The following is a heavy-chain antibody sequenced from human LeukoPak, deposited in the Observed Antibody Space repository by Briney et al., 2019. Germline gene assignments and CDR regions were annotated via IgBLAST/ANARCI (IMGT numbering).Heavy chain of an antibody. J-gene: IGHJ4*02. CDR1: GFTFSTYG. D-gene: IGHD3-16*01. V-gene: IGHV3-15*01. CDR2: IKSKTDGGTT. Sequence: GGSLRLSCAASGFTFSTYGMHWVRQAPGKGLEWVGRIKSKTDGGTTDYAAPVKGRFTISRDDSKNTLYLQMNSLKTEDTAVYFCTTEFIRYADYWGQGTLVTVSS. CDR3: TTEFIRYADY.